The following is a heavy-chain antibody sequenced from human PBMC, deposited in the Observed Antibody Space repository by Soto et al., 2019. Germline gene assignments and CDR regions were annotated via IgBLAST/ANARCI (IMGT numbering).Heavy chain of an antibody. V-gene: IGHV1-18*01. J-gene: IGHJ4*02. Sequence: GASVKVSCKASGYTFTSYGIIWVRQAPGQGLEWMGWISAYNGNTNYAQKLQGRVTMTTDTSTSTAYMELRSLRSDDTAVYYCARGNLRFLEWLFQGAFDYWGQGTLVTVSS. CDR1: GYTFTSYG. D-gene: IGHD3-3*01. CDR3: ARGNLRFLEWLFQGAFDY. CDR2: ISAYNGNT.